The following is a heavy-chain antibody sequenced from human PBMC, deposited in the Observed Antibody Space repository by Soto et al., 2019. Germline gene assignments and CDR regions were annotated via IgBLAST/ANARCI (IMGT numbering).Heavy chain of an antibody. Sequence: QLQLQESGPGLVKPSETLSLTCTVSGGSISSGPFSWGWIRQPPGEGLEWIATFHYSENTNYPPSLESRDTISVDTSMNQLSLTVTSVTVADTARYYCARLGGYCSSTNCYGYYAMDVWGQGTTVTVSS. V-gene: IGHV4-39*01. CDR2: FHYSENT. D-gene: IGHD2-2*01. CDR3: ARLGGYCSSTNCYGYYAMDV. CDR1: GGSISSGPFS. J-gene: IGHJ6*02.